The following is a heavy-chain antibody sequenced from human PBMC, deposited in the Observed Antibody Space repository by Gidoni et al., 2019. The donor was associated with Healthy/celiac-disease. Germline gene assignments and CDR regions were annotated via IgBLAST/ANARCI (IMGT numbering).Heavy chain of an antibody. V-gene: IGHV3-20*04. CDR3: AKGLYSSTPTQFDY. D-gene: IGHD6-13*01. CDR1: GLPFDDYG. CDR2: INWNGGST. Sequence: EVQLVESGGGVVRPGGSLRISCAASGLPFDDYGMSWVRQAPGKGLECVSGINWNGGSTGYADSVKGRFTISRDNAKNSLYLQMNSLRAEDTALYYCAKGLYSSTPTQFDYWGQGTLVTVSS. J-gene: IGHJ4*02.